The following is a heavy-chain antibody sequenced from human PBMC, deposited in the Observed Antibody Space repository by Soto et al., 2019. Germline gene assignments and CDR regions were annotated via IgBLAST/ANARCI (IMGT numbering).Heavy chain of an antibody. Sequence: SETLSLTCTVSGGSISSSSYYWGWIRQPPGKGLEWIGSIYYSGSTYYNPSLKSRVTMSVDTSKNQFSLKLSSVTAADTAVYYCARKSLRVGATTIDYFDYWGQGTLVTVSS. V-gene: IGHV4-39*01. CDR1: GGSISSSSYY. D-gene: IGHD1-26*01. CDR2: IYYSGST. J-gene: IGHJ4*02. CDR3: ARKSLRVGATTIDYFDY.